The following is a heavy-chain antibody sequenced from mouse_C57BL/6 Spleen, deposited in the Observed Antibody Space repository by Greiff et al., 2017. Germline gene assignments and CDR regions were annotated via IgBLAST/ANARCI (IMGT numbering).Heavy chain of an antibody. J-gene: IGHJ1*03. D-gene: IGHD3-2*02. CDR1: GYTFTSYW. Sequence: QVQLQQPGAELVKPGASVKMSCKASGYTFTSYWITWVKQRPGQGLEWIGDIYPGSGSTNYNEKFKSKATLTVDTSSSTAYMQLSSLTSEDSAVYDGARGRTAQATYWYFEVWGTGTTVTVSS. CDR3: ARGRTAQATYWYFEV. V-gene: IGHV1-55*01. CDR2: IYPGSGST.